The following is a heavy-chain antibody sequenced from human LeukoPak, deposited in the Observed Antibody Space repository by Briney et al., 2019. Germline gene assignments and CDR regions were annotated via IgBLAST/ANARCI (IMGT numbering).Heavy chain of an antibody. J-gene: IGHJ3*02. CDR3: EKDRLRAAITMIVVVPDAFDI. CDR1: GFTFSSYA. V-gene: IGHV3-23*01. D-gene: IGHD3-22*01. CDR2: ISGSGGST. Sequence: GGSLRLSCAASGFTFSSYAMSWVRQAPGKGLEWVSAISGSGGSTYYADSVKGRFTISRDNSKNTLYLQMNSLRAEDTAVYYCEKDRLRAAITMIVVVPDAFDIWGQGTMVTVSS.